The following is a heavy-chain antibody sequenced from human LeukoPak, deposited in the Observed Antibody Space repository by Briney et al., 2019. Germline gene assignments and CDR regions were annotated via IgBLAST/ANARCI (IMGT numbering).Heavy chain of an antibody. D-gene: IGHD3-9*01. Sequence: PSETLSLTCTVSGGSISSYYWSWIRQPPGKGLEWIGYIYYSGSTNYNPSLKSRVTISVDTSKNQFSLKLSSVTAADTAVYYCARDRMLTGRVPNDAFDIWGQGTMVTVSS. V-gene: IGHV4-59*12. CDR1: GGSISSYY. J-gene: IGHJ3*02. CDR3: ARDRMLTGRVPNDAFDI. CDR2: IYYSGST.